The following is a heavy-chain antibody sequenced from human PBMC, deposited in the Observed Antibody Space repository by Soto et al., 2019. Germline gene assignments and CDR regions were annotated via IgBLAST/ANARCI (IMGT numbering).Heavy chain of an antibody. CDR2: IYYSGST. Sequence: SETLSLTCTVSGGSISSSSYYWGWIRQPPGKGLEWIGSIYYSGSTYYNPSLKSRVTISVDTSKNQFSLKLSSVTAADTAVYFCARDFLGLVHFFDYWGQVTLVTVSS. D-gene: IGHD3-10*01. J-gene: IGHJ4*02. CDR1: GGSISSSSYY. V-gene: IGHV4-39*07. CDR3: ARDFLGLVHFFDY.